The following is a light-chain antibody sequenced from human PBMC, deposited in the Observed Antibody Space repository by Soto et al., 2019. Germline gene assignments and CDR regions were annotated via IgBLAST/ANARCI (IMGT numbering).Light chain of an antibody. CDR1: QSVSSSY. J-gene: IGKJ2*01. V-gene: IGKV3-20*01. CDR2: DAS. Sequence: EIVLTQSTGTLSLSPGERATLSCRASQSVSSSYLAWHQQKPGQAPRLLIYDASSRATGIPDRFSGSGSGTDFTLTISRLEPEDFAVYYCQQYGSSPYTFGQGTKLEIK. CDR3: QQYGSSPYT.